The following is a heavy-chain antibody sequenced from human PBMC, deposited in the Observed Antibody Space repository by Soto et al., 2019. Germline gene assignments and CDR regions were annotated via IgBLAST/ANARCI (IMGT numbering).Heavy chain of an antibody. V-gene: IGHV4-31*03. CDR2: IYYSGST. CDR3: AGGSTSAHYFDY. J-gene: IGHJ4*02. CDR1: GGSISSGGYY. D-gene: IGHD2-2*01. Sequence: QVQLQESGPGLVKPSQTLSLTCTVSGGSISSGGYYWSWIRQHPGKGLEWIGYIYYSGSTVYNPSLKSRATMSVELSKNLFSVKLSSVTAADTAVYYWAGGSTSAHYFDYLGQGTLVTVSS.